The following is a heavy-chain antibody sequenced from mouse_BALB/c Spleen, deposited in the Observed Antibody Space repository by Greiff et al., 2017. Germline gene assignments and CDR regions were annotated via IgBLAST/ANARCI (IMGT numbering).Heavy chain of an antibody. CDR1: GYSITSDYA. CDR3: ASYGYDGYYYAMDY. J-gene: IGHJ4*01. D-gene: IGHD2-2*01. Sequence: VQLKESGPGLVKPSQSLSLTCTVTGYSITSDYAWNWIRQFPGNKLEWMGYISYSGSTSYNPSLKSRISITRDTSKNQFFLQLNSVTTEDTATYYCASYGYDGYYYAMDYWGQGTSVTVSS. CDR2: ISYSGST. V-gene: IGHV3-2*02.